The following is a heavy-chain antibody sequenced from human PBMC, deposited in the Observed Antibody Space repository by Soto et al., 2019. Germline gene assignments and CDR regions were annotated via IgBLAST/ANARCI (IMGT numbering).Heavy chain of an antibody. Sequence: DVQLVESGGGLVKPGGSLRLSCAASGFTFSIYSMNWVRQAPGKGLEWVSAITSGSSFVHYEDSVKGRFTVSRDDAQNSLYLQMNSLRTEDTAMYYCARDLGVAATGGAFDIWGQGTMVTVFS. V-gene: IGHV3-21*01. J-gene: IGHJ3*02. D-gene: IGHD6-19*01. CDR1: GFTFSIYS. CDR3: ARDLGVAATGGAFDI. CDR2: ITSGSSFV.